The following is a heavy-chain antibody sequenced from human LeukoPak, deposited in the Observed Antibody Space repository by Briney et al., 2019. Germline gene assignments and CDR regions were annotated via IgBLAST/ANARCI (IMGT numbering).Heavy chain of an antibody. D-gene: IGHD3-3*01. CDR3: AIDFWSGYSDY. CDR1: GFTFSAHG. J-gene: IGHJ4*02. CDR2: IRHDGNNQ. V-gene: IGHV3-30*02. Sequence: GGSLRLSCAASGFTFSAHGMHWVCQAPGKGLEWVAYIRHDGNNQQYVDSVKGRFTISRDNSKNMLYLQMNSLRVEDTAVYYCAIDFWSGYSDYWGEGTLVTVSS.